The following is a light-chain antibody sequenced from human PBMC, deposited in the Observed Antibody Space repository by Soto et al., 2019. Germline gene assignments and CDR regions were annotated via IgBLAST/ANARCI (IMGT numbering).Light chain of an antibody. CDR2: GAS. J-gene: IGKJ2*01. CDR1: QSVSSN. V-gene: IGKV3-15*01. Sequence: EIVMTQSPATLSVSPGARATLSCRASQSVSSNLAWYQQTPVQAPRLLIFGASTRATGIPARFSGSGSGTEFTLTISSLQSEEFAFDDCQQYNNWAPYTFGHGTKLESK. CDR3: QQYNNWAPYT.